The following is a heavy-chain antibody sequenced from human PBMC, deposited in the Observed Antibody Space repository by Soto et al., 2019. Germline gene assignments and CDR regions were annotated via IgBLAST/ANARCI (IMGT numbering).Heavy chain of an antibody. J-gene: IGHJ4*02. Sequence: GGSLRLSCVGSGFRFDDHAMHWVRQTPGKGLEWVSGLGWNSGGIDYADFVKGRFTISRDNAKNSLYLQMNSLRPEDTALYFCARLRYSSDSGNFAYWGQGTLVTVSS. CDR2: LGWNSGGI. CDR3: ARLRYSSDSGNFAY. V-gene: IGHV3-9*01. CDR1: GFRFDDHA. D-gene: IGHD3-22*01.